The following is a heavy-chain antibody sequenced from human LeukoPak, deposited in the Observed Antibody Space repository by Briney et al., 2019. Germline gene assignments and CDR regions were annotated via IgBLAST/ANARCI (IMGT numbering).Heavy chain of an antibody. Sequence: GGSLRLSCAASGFTFSSYAMSWVRQAPGNGLEWVSAISGSAGSTYYADSVKVRFTISRDNSKNTLYLQMNSLRAEDTVVYYCAKMGTDIVVVPAATPLLYYYYYYMDVWGKGTTVTVSS. J-gene: IGHJ6*03. CDR3: AKMGTDIVVVPAATPLLYYYYYYMDV. D-gene: IGHD2-2*01. CDR1: GFTFSSYA. V-gene: IGHV3-23*01. CDR2: ISGSAGST.